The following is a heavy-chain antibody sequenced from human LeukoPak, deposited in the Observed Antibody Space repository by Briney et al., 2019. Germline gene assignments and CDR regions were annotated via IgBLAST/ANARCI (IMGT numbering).Heavy chain of an antibody. Sequence: ASVKVSCKASGYTFTSYGISWVRQAPGQGLEWMGWISAYNGNTNYAQKLQGRVTMTTDTSTSTAYMELRSLRSDDTAVYYCAGDQVQLERRGLRRYGWFDPWGQGTLVTVSS. CDR3: AGDQVQLERRGLRRYGWFDP. CDR1: GYTFTSYG. CDR2: ISAYNGNT. D-gene: IGHD1-1*01. V-gene: IGHV1-18*01. J-gene: IGHJ5*02.